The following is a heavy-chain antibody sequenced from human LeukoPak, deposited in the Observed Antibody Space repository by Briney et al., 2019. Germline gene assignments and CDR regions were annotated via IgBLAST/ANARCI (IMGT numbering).Heavy chain of an antibody. V-gene: IGHV3-21*01. CDR2: ITSTSSYI. D-gene: IGHD1-26*01. CDR3: ARDPYSGNYGNYYYYYMDV. J-gene: IGHJ6*03. Sequence: GGSLRLSCAASGLTFSNYNMNWVRQAPGKGLEWVSSITSTSSYIYYADSVKGRFTISRDNAKNSLYLQMNSLRAEDTALYFCARDPYSGNYGNYYYYYMDVWGKGTTVTISS. CDR1: GLTFSNYN.